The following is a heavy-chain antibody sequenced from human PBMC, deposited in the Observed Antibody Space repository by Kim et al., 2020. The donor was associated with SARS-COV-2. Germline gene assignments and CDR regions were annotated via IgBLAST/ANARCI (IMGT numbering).Heavy chain of an antibody. V-gene: IGHV1-3*01. CDR2: INVVNGYT. D-gene: IGHD5-18*01. J-gene: IGHJ2*01. CDR1: GYTFTSYA. Sequence: ASVKVSCKASGYTFTSYAMYWVRQAPGQRLEWMGWINVVNGYTKYSQKFQDRVTITRDTSASTASMELSSLTSEDTAVYYCARGAMVTSWYFDLWGRGTLVTVSS. CDR3: ARGAMVTSWYFDL.